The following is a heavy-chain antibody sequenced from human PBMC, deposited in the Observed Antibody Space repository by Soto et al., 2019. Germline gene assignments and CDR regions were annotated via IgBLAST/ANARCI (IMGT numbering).Heavy chain of an antibody. V-gene: IGHV3-11*01. J-gene: IGHJ3*02. CDR3: ARIPTTPPDPFDI. CDR2: ISSSGGTI. Sequence: GSLRLSCAASGFTFSDYFMNWIRQAPGKGLEWISYISSSGGTIYYADSVKGRFTISRDNAKNSLYLQMNSLRAEDTAVYFCARIPTTPPDPFDIWGQGTMVTVSS. D-gene: IGHD5-12*01. CDR1: GFTFSDYF.